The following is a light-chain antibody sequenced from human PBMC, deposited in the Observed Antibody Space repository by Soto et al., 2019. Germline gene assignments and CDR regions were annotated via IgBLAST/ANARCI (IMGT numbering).Light chain of an antibody. CDR1: SSNIGNNY. CDR2: VNN. Sequence: QSVLTQPPSVSAAPGQTVTISCSGSSSNIGNNYVSCYQQLPGTAPKLLIYVNNKRPSGIPDRFSGSKSGTSGTLGSTGLQTGDEADYYCGTWDSSLSAFVFGTGTKLTVL. J-gene: IGLJ1*01. V-gene: IGLV1-51*01. CDR3: GTWDSSLSAFV.